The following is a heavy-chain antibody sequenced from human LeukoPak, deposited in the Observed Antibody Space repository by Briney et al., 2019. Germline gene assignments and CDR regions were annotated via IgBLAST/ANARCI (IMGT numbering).Heavy chain of an antibody. D-gene: IGHD4-11*01. CDR3: AKGGGATVPFDN. Sequence: GGSLRLSCAASGFTVSSNDMTWVRQAPGKGLEWVSVISVSGGSTYYADSVKGRFTISRDNSKNTLYLQMNSLRVEDTAVYYCAKGGGATVPFDNWGQGTLVTVSS. J-gene: IGHJ4*02. CDR2: ISVSGGST. CDR1: GFTVSSND. V-gene: IGHV3-23*01.